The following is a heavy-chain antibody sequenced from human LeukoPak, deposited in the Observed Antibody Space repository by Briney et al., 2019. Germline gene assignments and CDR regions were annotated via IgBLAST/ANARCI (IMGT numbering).Heavy chain of an antibody. D-gene: IGHD2-2*01. CDR3: ARDRIVPGNWFDP. V-gene: IGHV1-18*04. Sequence: GASVKVSCKASGYTFTGYYMHWVRQAPGQGLEWMGWISAYNGNTNYAQKLQGRVTMTTDTSTSTAYMELRSLRSDDTAVYYCARDRIVPGNWFDPWGQGTLVTVSS. CDR1: GYTFTGYY. CDR2: ISAYNGNT. J-gene: IGHJ5*02.